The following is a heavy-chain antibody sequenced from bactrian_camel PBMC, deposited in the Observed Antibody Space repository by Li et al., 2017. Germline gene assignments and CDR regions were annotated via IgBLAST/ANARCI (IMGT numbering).Heavy chain of an antibody. D-gene: IGHD3*01. V-gene: IGHV3-2*01. Sequence: HVQLVESGGGSVRAGETLRLSCTASGFTFSSVTMTWVRQVPGKGLEWVSTIYTADGRTNSADSVKGRFTMSRDNAKNTLYLQMNSLKLEDTAMYYCAADEVCYSGSWRAINWGQGTQVTVS. CDR3: AADEVCYSGSWRAIN. CDR2: IYTADGRT. J-gene: IGHJ4*01. CDR1: GFTFSSVT.